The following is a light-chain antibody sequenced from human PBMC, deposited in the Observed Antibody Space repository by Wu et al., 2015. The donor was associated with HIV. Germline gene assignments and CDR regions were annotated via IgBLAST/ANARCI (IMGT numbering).Light chain of an antibody. CDR1: QSVNGNQ. CDR3: QQYTTSPFN. V-gene: IGKV3-20*01. J-gene: IGKJ2*01. CDR2: GAS. Sequence: EIVLTQSPGTVSLSPGERATLSCRASQSVNGNQLAWYQQKPGQAPRLLFNGASKRATGIPDRFSGSASGTDFTLTISRLEPEDFAVYYCQQYTTSPFNLGQGTKLEIK.